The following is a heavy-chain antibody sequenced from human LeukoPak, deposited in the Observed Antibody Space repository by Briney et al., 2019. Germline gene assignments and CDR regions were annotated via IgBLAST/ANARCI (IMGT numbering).Heavy chain of an antibody. CDR1: GFTFSSYA. D-gene: IGHD6-13*01. J-gene: IGHJ4*02. V-gene: IGHV3-23*01. CDR2: ISGSGGST. CDR3: AKELEQQPSYEY. Sequence: GGSLSLSCAASGFTFSSYAMSWVRQAPGKGLEWVSAISGSGGSTYYADSVKGRITISRDNSKNTLYLQMNSLRAEDTAVYYCAKELEQQPSYEYWGQGTLVTISS.